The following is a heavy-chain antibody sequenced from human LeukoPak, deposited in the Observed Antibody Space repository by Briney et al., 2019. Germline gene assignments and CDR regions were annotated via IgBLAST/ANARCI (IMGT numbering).Heavy chain of an antibody. J-gene: IGHJ4*02. CDR3: ARLIAAAGTRYFDY. CDR1: GGSFSGYY. V-gene: IGHV4-34*01. D-gene: IGHD6-13*01. CDR2: INHSGST. Sequence: SETLSLTCAVYGGSFSGYYWSWIRQPPGKGLEWIAEINHSGSTNYNPSLKSRVTISVDTSKNQFSLKLSSVTAADTAVYYCARLIAAAGTRYFDYWGQGTLVTVSS.